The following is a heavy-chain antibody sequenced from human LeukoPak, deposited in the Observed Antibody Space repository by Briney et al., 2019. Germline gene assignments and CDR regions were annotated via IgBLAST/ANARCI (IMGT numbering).Heavy chain of an antibody. J-gene: IGHJ5*02. CDR1: GFTFSSYA. V-gene: IGHV3-23*01. CDR3: AKDEEYYYDSSGYYYFWFDP. Sequence: GGSLRLSCAATGFTFSSYAMSWVRQAPGKGLDWVSAISGSGGSTYYADSVKGRFTISRDNSKNTLYLQMNSLRAEDTAVYYCAKDEEYYYDSSGYYYFWFDPWGQGTLVTVSS. CDR2: ISGSGGST. D-gene: IGHD3-22*01.